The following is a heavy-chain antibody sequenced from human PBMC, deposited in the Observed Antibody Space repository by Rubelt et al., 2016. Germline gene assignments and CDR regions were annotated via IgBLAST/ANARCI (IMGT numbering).Heavy chain of an antibody. CDR3: ARDSISSGWYEGY. D-gene: IGHD6-19*01. J-gene: IGHJ4*02. V-gene: IGHV4-31*03. CDR1: GGSISSGGYY. Sequence: ESGPGLVKPSQTLSLTCTVSGGSISSGGYYWSWIRQHPGKGLEWIGYIYYSGSTYYNPSLKSRVTISVDKSKNQFSLKLSSVTAADTAVYYCARDSISSGWYEGYWGQGTLVTVSS. CDR2: IYYSGST.